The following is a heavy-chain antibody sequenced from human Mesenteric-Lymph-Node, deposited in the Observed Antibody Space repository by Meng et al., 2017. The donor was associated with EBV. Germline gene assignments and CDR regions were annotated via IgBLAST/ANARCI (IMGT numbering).Heavy chain of an antibody. D-gene: IGHD1-1*01. CDR1: GYTFTAFA. Sequence: VQVGQSGEWWKKPRASVQVYTKASGYTFTAFAMHWVRHAPVQGLEWLGWINAGDGATKYSLKFQGRVAITRDTSANIAYLELNTLRSEDAAIYFCARGYVLADPTGTNSFDYWGQGALVTVSS. CDR2: INAGDGAT. V-gene: IGHV1-3*01. J-gene: IGHJ4*02. CDR3: ARGYVLADPTGTNSFDY.